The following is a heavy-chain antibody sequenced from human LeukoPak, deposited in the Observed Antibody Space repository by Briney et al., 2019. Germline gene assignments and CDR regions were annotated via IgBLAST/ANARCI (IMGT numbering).Heavy chain of an antibody. V-gene: IGHV1-69*06. Sequence: GASVKVSCKASGGTFSSYAISWVRQAPGQGLEWMGGIIPIFGTANYAQKFQGRVTITADKSTSTACMELSSLRSEDTAVYYCARDWVGYCSGGSCYSTIEFDYWGQGTLVTVSS. CDR3: ARDWVGYCSGGSCYSTIEFDY. D-gene: IGHD2-15*01. CDR1: GGTFSSYA. J-gene: IGHJ4*02. CDR2: IIPIFGTA.